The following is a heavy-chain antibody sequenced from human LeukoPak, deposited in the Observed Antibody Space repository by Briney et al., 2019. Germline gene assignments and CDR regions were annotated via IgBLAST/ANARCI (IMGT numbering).Heavy chain of an antibody. CDR1: GFSFSTYS. Sequence: GGSLRLSCAASGFSFSTYSMNWVRQAPGRGLEWVSYITSSSSTIYYADSVKGRFTISRDNVKNSLYLQMNSLGDEDSAVYYCAKGRSCGGDCYSDFFDYWGQGTLVTVSS. V-gene: IGHV3-48*02. CDR3: AKGRSCGGDCYSDFFDY. D-gene: IGHD2-21*02. J-gene: IGHJ4*02. CDR2: ITSSSSTI.